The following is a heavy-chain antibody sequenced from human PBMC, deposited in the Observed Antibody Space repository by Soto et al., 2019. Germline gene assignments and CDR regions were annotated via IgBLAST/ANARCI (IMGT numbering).Heavy chain of an antibody. V-gene: IGHV3-11*04. J-gene: IGHJ4*02. CDR2: ISSSGSTT. CDR1: GFTFSDYY. CDR3: ASGLIMGTNY. Sequence: GGSLRLSCAASGFTFSDYYMSWIRQAPGKGLEWVSHISSSGSTTDYADSVKGRFTVSRDNAKNTLYLQMNSLRAEDTAVYYCASGLIMGTNYWGPGTLVTSPQ. D-gene: IGHD2-8*01.